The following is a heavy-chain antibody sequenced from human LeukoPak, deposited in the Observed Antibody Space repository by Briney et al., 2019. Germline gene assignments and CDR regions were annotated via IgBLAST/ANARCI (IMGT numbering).Heavy chain of an antibody. CDR3: ASETYYDFWSGYYLGGGGYYFDY. Sequence: PSETLSLTCAVYGGSFSGYYWSWIRQPPGKGLEWIGEINHSGSTNYNPSLKSRVTISVDTSKNQFSLKLSSVTAADTAVYYCASETYYDFWSGYYLGGGGYYFDYWGQGTLVTVSS. J-gene: IGHJ4*02. CDR2: INHSGST. CDR1: GGSFSGYY. D-gene: IGHD3-3*01. V-gene: IGHV4-34*01.